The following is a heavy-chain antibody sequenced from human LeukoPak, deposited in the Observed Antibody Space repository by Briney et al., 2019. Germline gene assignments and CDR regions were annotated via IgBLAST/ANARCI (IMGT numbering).Heavy chain of an antibody. Sequence: GASVKVSCKVSGYTLSGVSMHWVRQAPGKGLEWMGGFDTEDGETIYAQKFQGRVTMTEDTSTDTAYVELSSLTSEDTAVYYCTTGGPRILRGIHNWFDPWGQGTLVTVSS. J-gene: IGHJ5*02. CDR2: FDTEDGET. D-gene: IGHD3-10*01. V-gene: IGHV1-24*01. CDR1: GYTLSGVS. CDR3: TTGGPRILRGIHNWFDP.